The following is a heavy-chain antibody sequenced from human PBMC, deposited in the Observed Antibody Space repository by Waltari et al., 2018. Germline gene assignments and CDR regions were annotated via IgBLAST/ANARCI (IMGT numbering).Heavy chain of an antibody. Sequence: EVQLVESGGGLVQPGGSLRLSCAASGFPCSSHAMSWVRQAPGKGLEWVSAISGSGGSTYYADSVKGRFTISRDNSKNTLYLQMNSLRAEDTAVYYCAKDRSLVVVIEAFDIWGQGTMVTVSS. CDR1: GFPCSSHA. CDR2: ISGSGGST. V-gene: IGHV3-23*04. D-gene: IGHD3-22*01. CDR3: AKDRSLVVVIEAFDI. J-gene: IGHJ3*02.